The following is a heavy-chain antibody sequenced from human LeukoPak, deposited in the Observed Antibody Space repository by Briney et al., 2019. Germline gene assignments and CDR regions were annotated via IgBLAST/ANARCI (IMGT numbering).Heavy chain of an antibody. J-gene: IGHJ6*02. D-gene: IGHD1-26*01. Sequence: GGSLRLSCAVSGFTFSNYDIHWVRQATGKGLEWVSGIGTAGDPYYTGSVKGRFTISRENAKNSLYLQMNSLRAGDTAVYYCARGSAIVGATGYYNGMDVWGQGTTVTVSS. V-gene: IGHV3-13*05. CDR1: GFTFSNYD. CDR3: ARGSAIVGATGYYNGMDV. CDR2: IGTAGDP.